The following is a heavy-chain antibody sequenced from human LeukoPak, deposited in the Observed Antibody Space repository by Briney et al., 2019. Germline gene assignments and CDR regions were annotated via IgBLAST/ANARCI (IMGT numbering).Heavy chain of an antibody. D-gene: IGHD6-19*01. CDR2: IYYSGST. CDR3: ARDRSGGWRGGFPP. J-gene: IGHJ5*02. V-gene: IGHV4-59*01. Sequence: SETLSLTCTVSGGSISSYYWSWIRQPPGKGLEWIGYIYYSGSTNYNPSLKSRVTISVDTSKNQFSLKLSSVTAADTAVYYCARDRSGGWRGGFPPGGQEPLVTAPS. CDR1: GGSISSYY.